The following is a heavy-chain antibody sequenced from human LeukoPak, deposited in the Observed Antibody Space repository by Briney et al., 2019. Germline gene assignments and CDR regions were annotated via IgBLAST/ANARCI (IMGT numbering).Heavy chain of an antibody. V-gene: IGHV4-61*02. CDR2: IYTIGST. CDR3: ATSPITGTISDAFDI. CDR1: DGSISSGGYY. D-gene: IGHD1-20*01. Sequence: PSQTLSLTCTVSDGSISSGGYYWSWIRQPAGKGLEWIGRIYTIGSTNYNPSLESRVTISVDTSKKQFSLKLSSVTAADTAVYYCATSPITGTISDAFDIWGQGTMVIVSS. J-gene: IGHJ3*02.